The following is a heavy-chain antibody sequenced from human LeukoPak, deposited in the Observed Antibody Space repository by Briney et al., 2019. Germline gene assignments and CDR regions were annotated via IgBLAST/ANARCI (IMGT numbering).Heavy chain of an antibody. J-gene: IGHJ4*02. CDR2: MNPNSGNT. CDR1: GYTFTSYD. V-gene: IGHV1-8*01. D-gene: IGHD3-22*01. CDR3: ARGRSFHYDSSGYYYGGDFDY. Sequence: ASVKVSCKASGYTFTSYDINWVRQATGQGLEWMGWMNPNSGNTGYAQKFQGRVTMTRNTSISTAYMELSSLRSEDTAVYYCARGRSFHYDSSGYYYGGDFDYRGQGTLVTVSS.